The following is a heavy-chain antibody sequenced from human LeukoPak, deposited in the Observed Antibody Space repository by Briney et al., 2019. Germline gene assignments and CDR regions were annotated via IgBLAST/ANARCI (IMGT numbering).Heavy chain of an antibody. J-gene: IGHJ3*02. Sequence: GGSLRLSCAASGFTFSSYAMSWVRQAPGKGLEWVSAISGSGGSTYYADSVKGRFTISRDNSKNTLYLQMNSLRAEDTAVYYCAKGWFTMVRGAAPNDAFDIWGQGTMVTVSS. CDR3: AKGWFTMVRGAAPNDAFDI. V-gene: IGHV3-23*01. D-gene: IGHD3-10*01. CDR1: GFTFSSYA. CDR2: ISGSGGST.